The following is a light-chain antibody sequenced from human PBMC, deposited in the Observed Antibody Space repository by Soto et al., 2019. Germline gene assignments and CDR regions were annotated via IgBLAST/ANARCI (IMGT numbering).Light chain of an antibody. CDR1: QSISTY. V-gene: IGKV1-39*01. Sequence: DIQTTQSPTSLSASVVDRVTITFRASQSISTYLHWYQQKPGKAPNLLIYAASSLHSGVPSRFSGSGSGTDFTLTISSLQPEDFVTYYCQQSYNTPFTFGPGTKVDI. J-gene: IGKJ3*01. CDR3: QQSYNTPFT. CDR2: AAS.